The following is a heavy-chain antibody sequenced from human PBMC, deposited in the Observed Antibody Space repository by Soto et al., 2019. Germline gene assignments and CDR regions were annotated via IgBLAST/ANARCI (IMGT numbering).Heavy chain of an antibody. J-gene: IGHJ6*02. V-gene: IGHV3-48*03. D-gene: IGHD3-9*01. Sequence: GGSMRLSCAPSGFPFSNYEMNWVRQPPGKWLEWVSYIGNRGSTIYYADSVKGRFTISRDNAKSSLSLQMNSLRAEAMAVYYCAKDMQFESRGYYNYYYYYGMDAWAQGXTVTV. CDR1: GFPFSNYE. CDR2: IGNRGSTI. CDR3: AKDMQFESRGYYNYYYYYGMDA.